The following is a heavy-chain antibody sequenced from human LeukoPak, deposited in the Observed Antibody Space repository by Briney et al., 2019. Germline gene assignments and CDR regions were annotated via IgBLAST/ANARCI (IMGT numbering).Heavy chain of an antibody. CDR3: AIRKSGNAIDY. J-gene: IGHJ4*02. Sequence: GGSLRLSCAASGFTVSSNEMSWVRQAPGKGLEWVSSISGGSTYYADSRKGRFTISRDNSKNTLYLLMNSLRAEDTAVYYCAIRKSGNAIDYWGQGTLVTVSS. D-gene: IGHD5-12*01. CDR2: ISGGST. V-gene: IGHV3-38-3*01. CDR1: GFTVSSNE.